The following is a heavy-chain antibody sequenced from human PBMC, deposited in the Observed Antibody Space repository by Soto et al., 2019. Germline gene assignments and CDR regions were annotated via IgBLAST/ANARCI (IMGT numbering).Heavy chain of an antibody. CDR2: ISSSSSTI. D-gene: IGHD6-13*01. J-gene: IGHJ4*02. CDR1: GFTFSSYS. CDR3: AREARIAAAGTFDY. V-gene: IGHV3-48*01. Sequence: EVQLVESGGGLVQPEGSLRLSCAASGFTFSSYSMKWVRQAPGKGLEWVSYISSSSSTIYYADSVKGRFTISRDNAKNSLYLQMNSLRAEDTAVYYCAREARIAAAGTFDYWGQGTLVTVSS.